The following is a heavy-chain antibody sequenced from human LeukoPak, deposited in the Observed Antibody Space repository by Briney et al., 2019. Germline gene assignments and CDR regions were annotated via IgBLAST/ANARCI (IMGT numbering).Heavy chain of an antibody. V-gene: IGHV3-21*01. D-gene: IGHD3-22*01. Sequence: GGSLRLSCVTSGFSFSTHSMNWVRPAPGKGLEWVSFISNTGNHIYYADSVKGRFAVSRDSARNTLYLQMNSLRAEDTAVYYCARDPVYYYDSSGTFFDYWGQGTLVTVSS. CDR1: GFSFSTHS. CDR3: ARDPVYYYDSSGTFFDY. CDR2: ISNTGNHI. J-gene: IGHJ4*02.